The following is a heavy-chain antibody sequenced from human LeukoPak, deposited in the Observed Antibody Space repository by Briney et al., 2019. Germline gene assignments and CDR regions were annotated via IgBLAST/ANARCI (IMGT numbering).Heavy chain of an antibody. V-gene: IGHV3-48*03. CDR1: GCSFSSYE. J-gene: IGHJ4*02. CDR3: ARFGYTDFDY. Sequence: GGSLRLSCVASGCSFSSYEINWVRQAPGKGLEWVSYISSSGSTIYYADSVRGRFTISRDNAKNSLYLQMNSLRPEDTAVYYCARFGYTDFDYWGQGTLVTVS. CDR2: ISSSGSTI. D-gene: IGHD5-24*01.